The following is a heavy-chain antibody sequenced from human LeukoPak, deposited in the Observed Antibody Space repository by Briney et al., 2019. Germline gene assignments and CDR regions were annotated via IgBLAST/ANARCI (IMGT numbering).Heavy chain of an antibody. Sequence: GGSLRLSCAASRFTFSNYGIHWVRQAPGKGLEWVAVISYDGSNKYYADSVKGRFTISRDNSKNTLYLQMNSLRAEDTAVYYCAKEVRDSGSYRFDYWGQGTLVTVSS. J-gene: IGHJ4*02. CDR1: RFTFSNYG. CDR2: ISYDGSNK. D-gene: IGHD1-26*01. V-gene: IGHV3-30*18. CDR3: AKEVRDSGSYRFDY.